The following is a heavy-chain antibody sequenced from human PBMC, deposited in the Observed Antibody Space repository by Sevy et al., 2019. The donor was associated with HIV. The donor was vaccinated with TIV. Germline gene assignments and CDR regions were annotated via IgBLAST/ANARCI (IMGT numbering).Heavy chain of an antibody. CDR3: ATTKDYYESSGSPFDY. V-gene: IGHV1-24*01. Sequence: GESLKISCKVSGYRLSQLSMHWVRQAPGKGLEWMGSFDPEDDETIYAQNFQGRVAMTEDTSTDTAYMELGTLRSEDTAVYYCATTKDYYESSGSPFDYWGQGTLVTVSS. J-gene: IGHJ4*02. CDR2: FDPEDDET. D-gene: IGHD3-22*01. CDR1: GYRLSQLS.